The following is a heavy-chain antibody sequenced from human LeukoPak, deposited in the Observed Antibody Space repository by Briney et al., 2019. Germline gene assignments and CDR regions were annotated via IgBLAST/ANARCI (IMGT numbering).Heavy chain of an antibody. CDR2: IYSGGST. J-gene: IGHJ4*02. CDR3: ARVKQQLESFDY. Sequence: GGSLRLSCAASGFTVSSNYMSWVRQASGKGLEWVSVIYSGGSTYYADSVKGRFTISRDNSKNTLYLQMNSLRAEDTAVYYCARVKQQLESFDYWGQGTLVTVSS. V-gene: IGHV3-53*01. D-gene: IGHD6-13*01. CDR1: GFTVSSNY.